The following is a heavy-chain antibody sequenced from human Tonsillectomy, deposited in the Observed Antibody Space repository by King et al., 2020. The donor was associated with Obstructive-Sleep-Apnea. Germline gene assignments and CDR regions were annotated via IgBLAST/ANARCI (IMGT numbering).Heavy chain of an antibody. CDR1: GFSFSSYG. CDR3: AKTPSWNSLSGLDY. CDR2: LSFDGDNK. V-gene: IGHV3-30*18. Sequence: VQLVESGGGVVQPGRSLRLSCAASGFSFSSYGMHWVRQAPGKGLEWVAVLSFDGDNKYYADSVKGRFNISRDNSKNTLYLQMNSLRAEDTAVYYCAKTPSWNSLSGLDYWGQGTLVTVSS. D-gene: IGHD1-7*01. J-gene: IGHJ4*02.